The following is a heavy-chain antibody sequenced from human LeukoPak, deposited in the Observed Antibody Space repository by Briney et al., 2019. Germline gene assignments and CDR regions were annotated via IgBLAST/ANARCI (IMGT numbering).Heavy chain of an antibody. CDR2: IYYSGST. J-gene: IGHJ5*02. CDR1: GGSISSYY. V-gene: IGHV4-59*08. CDR3: ARHSDGGWFDP. Sequence: PSETLSLTCTVSGGSISSYYWSWIRQPPGKGLEWIGYIYYSGSTNYNPSLKSRVTISVDTSKNQFSLKLSSVTAADTAVYYCARHSDGGWFDPWGQGTLVTVSS. D-gene: IGHD4-23*01.